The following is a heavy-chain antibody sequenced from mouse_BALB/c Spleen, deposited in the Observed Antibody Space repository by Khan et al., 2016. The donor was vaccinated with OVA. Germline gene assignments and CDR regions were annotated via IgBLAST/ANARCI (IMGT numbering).Heavy chain of an antibody. CDR1: GFSLTNYC. CDR2: IWSDGST. V-gene: IGHV2-6-1*01. J-gene: IGHJ4*01. D-gene: IGHD2-10*01. CDR3: ARPPYYQYNIMDY. Sequence: VQLQESGPGLVAPSQSLSITCTISGFSLTNYCVHWVRQPPGKGLEWLVVIWSDGSTTYNSALNSRLTTSKDNSNSQVFLKLNSIQTADTAMYFCARPPYYQYNIMDYWGQGTSVTVSS.